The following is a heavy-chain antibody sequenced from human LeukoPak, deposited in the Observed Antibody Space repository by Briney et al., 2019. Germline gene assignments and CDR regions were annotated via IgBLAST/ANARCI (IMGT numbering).Heavy chain of an antibody. CDR2: IKQDGSEK. V-gene: IGHV3-7*01. J-gene: IGHJ3*02. CDR3: AREKEQWLDDAFDI. Sequence: GGSLRLSCAASGFTLSSYGMSWVRQAPGKGLEWVSNIKQDGSEKYYVDSVKGRFTISRDNAKNSLYLQMNSLRAEDTAVYYCAREKEQWLDDAFDIWGQGTMVTVSS. CDR1: GFTLSSYG. D-gene: IGHD6-19*01.